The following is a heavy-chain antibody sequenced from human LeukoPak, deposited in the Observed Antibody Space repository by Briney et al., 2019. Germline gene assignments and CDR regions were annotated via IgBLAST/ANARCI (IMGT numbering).Heavy chain of an antibody. Sequence: GGSLRLSCAAAGFTFSSYGMHWVRQAPSKGLEWVAFIRYDGSNKYYADSVKGRFTISRDNSKNTLYLQMNSLRAEDTAVYYCANVVVPAAISSEYFQHWGQGTLVTVSS. V-gene: IGHV3-30*02. D-gene: IGHD2-2*02. CDR3: ANVVVPAAISSEYFQH. CDR1: GFTFSSYG. CDR2: IRYDGSNK. J-gene: IGHJ1*01.